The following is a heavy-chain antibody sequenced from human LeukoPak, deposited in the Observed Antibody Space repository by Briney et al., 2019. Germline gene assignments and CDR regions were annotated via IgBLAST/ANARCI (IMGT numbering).Heavy chain of an antibody. D-gene: IGHD3-9*01. CDR2: INHSGST. V-gene: IGHV4-34*01. J-gene: IGHJ4*02. Sequence: PSETLSLTCAVYGGSFSGYYWSWIRQPPGKGLEWIGEINHSGSTNYNPSLKSRVTISVDTSKNQFSLKLSSVTAADTAVYYCASYSLLYFDWILFPSGYFDYWGQGTLVTVSS. CDR3: ASYSLLYFDWILFPSGYFDY. CDR1: GGSFSGYY.